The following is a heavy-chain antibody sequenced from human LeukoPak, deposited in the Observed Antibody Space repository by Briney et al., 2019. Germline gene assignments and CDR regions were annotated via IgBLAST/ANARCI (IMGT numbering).Heavy chain of an antibody. CDR1: GFTFSSYS. CDR2: ISSSSSTI. V-gene: IGHV3-48*01. CDR3: ARLRDRRAYYYYYMDV. J-gene: IGHJ6*03. Sequence: GGSLRLSCAASGFTFSSYSMNWVRQAPGKGLEWVSYISSSSSTIYYADSVKGRFTISRDNAKNSLYLQMNSLRAEDTAVYYCARLRDRRAYYYYYMDVWGKGTTVTVSS.